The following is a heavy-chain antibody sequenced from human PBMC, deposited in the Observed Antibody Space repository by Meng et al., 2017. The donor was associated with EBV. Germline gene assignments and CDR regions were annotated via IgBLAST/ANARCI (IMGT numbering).Heavy chain of an antibody. Sequence: QGEVGAFGAGVKKPGSSVKGSCKTSGGPFRYYAISWVRQAPGQGLEWLGGFLPRLGAPNYAQKFHGRVKITADESTSTHYMDLSSLRSEDTAIYYCASESGRGYTPDYWGQGTLVTVSS. CDR3: ASESGRGYTPDY. CDR1: GGPFRYYA. V-gene: IGHV1-69*01. CDR2: FLPRLGAP. J-gene: IGHJ4*02. D-gene: IGHD3-10*01.